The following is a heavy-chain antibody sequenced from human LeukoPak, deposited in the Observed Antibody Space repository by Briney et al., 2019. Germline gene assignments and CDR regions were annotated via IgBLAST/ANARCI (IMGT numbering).Heavy chain of an antibody. Sequence: GGSLRLSCAASGFTFSSFAMHWVRQAPGKGLEWVAVISYDGSNKYYADSVKGRFTISRDNSKNTLYLQMNSLRAEDTAVYYCARNPYGDFSFDYWGQGTPVTVSS. CDR2: ISYDGSNK. CDR3: ARNPYGDFSFDY. D-gene: IGHD4-17*01. CDR1: GFTFSSFA. J-gene: IGHJ4*01. V-gene: IGHV3-30-3*01.